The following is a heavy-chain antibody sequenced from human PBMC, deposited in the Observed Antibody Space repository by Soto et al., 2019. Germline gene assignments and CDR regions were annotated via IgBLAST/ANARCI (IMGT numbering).Heavy chain of an antibody. Sequence: SETLSLTCTVPGGSISSYYWSWIRQPPGKGLEWIGYIYYSGSTNYNPSLKSRVTISVDTSKNQFSLKLSSVTAADTAVYYCARAPFGAVAGPGERAFDIWGQGTMVTVSS. CDR1: GGSISSYY. J-gene: IGHJ3*02. CDR2: IYYSGST. CDR3: ARAPFGAVAGPGERAFDI. D-gene: IGHD6-19*01. V-gene: IGHV4-59*01.